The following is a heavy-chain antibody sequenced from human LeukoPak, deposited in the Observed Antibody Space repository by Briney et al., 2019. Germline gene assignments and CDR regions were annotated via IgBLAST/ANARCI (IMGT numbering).Heavy chain of an antibody. Sequence: ASVKVSFKASGYTFNYYGISWVRQAPGQGLEWMGWISAYTGSTNYAQRLQGRVTMTTDTSTSTAYMELRSLRSDDTAVYYCARGGYSYGYMGYSDYWGQGTLVTVSS. CDR3: ARGGYSYGYMGYSDY. J-gene: IGHJ4*02. D-gene: IGHD5-18*01. CDR1: GYTFNYYG. V-gene: IGHV1-18*01. CDR2: ISAYTGST.